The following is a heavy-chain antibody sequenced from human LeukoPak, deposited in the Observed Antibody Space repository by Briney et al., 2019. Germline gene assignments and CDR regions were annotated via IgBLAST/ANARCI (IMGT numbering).Heavy chain of an antibody. J-gene: IGHJ4*02. Sequence: SETLSLTCAVYGGSFSGCYWSWIRQPPGKGLEWIGEINHSGSTNYNPSLKSRVTISVDTSKNQFSLKLSSVTAADTAVYYCASLVGARNYWGQGTLVTVS. V-gene: IGHV4-34*01. CDR3: ASLVGARNY. CDR1: GGSFSGCY. CDR2: INHSGST. D-gene: IGHD1-26*01.